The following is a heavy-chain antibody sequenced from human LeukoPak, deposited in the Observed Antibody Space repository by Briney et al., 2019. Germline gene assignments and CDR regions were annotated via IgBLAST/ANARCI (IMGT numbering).Heavy chain of an antibody. CDR3: ARASGITMPSLADDY. CDR2: ISAYNGNT. D-gene: IGHD3-10*01. J-gene: IGHJ4*02. Sequence: ASVKVSCKASGYTFTSYGISWVRQAPGQGLEWMGWISAYNGNTNYAQKLQGRVTMTTDTSTSTAYMELRSLRSDDTAVYYCARASGITMPSLADDYWGQGTLVTVSS. CDR1: GYTFTSYG. V-gene: IGHV1-18*01.